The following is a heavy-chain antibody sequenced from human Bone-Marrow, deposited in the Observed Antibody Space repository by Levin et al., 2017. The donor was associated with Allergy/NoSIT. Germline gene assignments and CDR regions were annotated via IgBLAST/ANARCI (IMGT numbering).Heavy chain of an antibody. CDR1: QFSFSIYG. CDR3: AKSGFPSYYYMDV. J-gene: IGHJ6*03. Sequence: GGSLRLSCAASQFSFSIYGMHWVRQAPGKGLEWIAFISHDGVDKYYADSVKGRFTISRDNSQTTLYLHMDSLKSDDTAVYYCAKSGFPSYYYMDVWGKGTTVTVS. CDR2: ISHDGVDK. D-gene: IGHD5-12*01. V-gene: IGHV3-30*18.